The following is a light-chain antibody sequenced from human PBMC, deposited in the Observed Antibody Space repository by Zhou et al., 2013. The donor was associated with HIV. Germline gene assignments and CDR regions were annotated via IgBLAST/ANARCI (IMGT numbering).Light chain of an antibody. Sequence: DIQMTQSPSSLSASVGDRVTITCRSSHTIDTYLNWYQQKPGEAPNLLIFGASALQSGVPSRFSGSGSGTEFTLTITSLRPEDFATYFCQQSSTIPWTFGRGTKVEI. CDR1: HTIDTY. J-gene: IGKJ1*01. CDR2: GAS. V-gene: IGKV1-39*01. CDR3: QQSSTIPWT.